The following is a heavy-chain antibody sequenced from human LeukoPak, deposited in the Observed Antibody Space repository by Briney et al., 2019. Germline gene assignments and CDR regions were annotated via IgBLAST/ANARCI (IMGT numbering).Heavy chain of an antibody. CDR1: GYTLTELS. CDR2: FDPEDGET. D-gene: IGHD2-2*01. Sequence: ASVKVSCKVSGYTLTELSMHWVRQAPGKGLEWTGGFDPEDGETIYAQKFQGRVTMTEDTSTDTAYMELSSLRSEDTAVYYCATVRLSSSAFDIWGQGTMVTVSS. J-gene: IGHJ3*02. CDR3: ATVRLSSSAFDI. V-gene: IGHV1-24*01.